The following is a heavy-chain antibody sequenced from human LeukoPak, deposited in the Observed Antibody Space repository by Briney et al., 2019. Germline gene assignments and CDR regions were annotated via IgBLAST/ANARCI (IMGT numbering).Heavy chain of an antibody. D-gene: IGHD3-10*01. V-gene: IGHV1-3*01. Sequence: ASVKVSCKASGYTFTSYAMHWVRQAPGQRLEWVGWINAGNGNTKYSQKFQGRVTITRDTSASTAYMELSSLRSEDTAVYYCARGTRSGPVEDYWGQGTLVTVSS. CDR2: INAGNGNT. CDR1: GYTFTSYA. CDR3: ARGTRSGPVEDY. J-gene: IGHJ4*02.